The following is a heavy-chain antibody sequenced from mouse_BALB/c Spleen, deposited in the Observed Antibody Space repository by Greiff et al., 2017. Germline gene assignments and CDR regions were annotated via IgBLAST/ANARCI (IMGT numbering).Heavy chain of an antibody. V-gene: IGHV2-5-1*01. CDR3: AKNGGYYWYFDV. D-gene: IGHD2-2*01. J-gene: IGHJ1*01. Sequence: VQLQESGPSLVQPSQSLSITCTVSGFSLTSYGVHWVRQSPGKGLEWLGVIWRGGSTDYNAAFMSRLSITKDNSKSQVFFKMNSLQADDTAIYYCAKNGGYYWYFDVWGAGTTVTVSS. CDR1: GFSLTSYG. CDR2: IWRGGST.